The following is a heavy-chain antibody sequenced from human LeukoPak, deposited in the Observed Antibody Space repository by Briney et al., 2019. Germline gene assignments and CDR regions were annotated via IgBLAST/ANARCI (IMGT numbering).Heavy chain of an antibody. J-gene: IGHJ4*02. V-gene: IGHV3-30*02. Sequence: GGSLRLSCAASGFTFSSYGMHWVRQAPGKGLEWVAFIRYDGSNKYYADSVKGRFTISRDNSKNTLYLQMNSLRAEDTAVYYCAKDEYTAMVTLDYWGQGTLVTVSS. CDR2: IRYDGSNK. CDR1: GFTFSSYG. CDR3: AKDEYTAMVTLDY. D-gene: IGHD5-18*01.